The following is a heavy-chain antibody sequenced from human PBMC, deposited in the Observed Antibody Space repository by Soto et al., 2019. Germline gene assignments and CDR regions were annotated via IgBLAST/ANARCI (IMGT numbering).Heavy chain of an antibody. J-gene: IGHJ3*02. Sequence: QVQLVQSGAEVKEPGASVKVSCKASGYTFTSYGISWVRQAPGQGLEWMGWISAYNGNTNYAQKLQGRVTMTTDTSTSTAYMELRSLRSDDTAVYYCARALCSGGSCQSLGAFDIWGQGTMVTVSS. CDR2: ISAYNGNT. CDR3: ARALCSGGSCQSLGAFDI. V-gene: IGHV1-18*01. CDR1: GYTFTSYG. D-gene: IGHD2-15*01.